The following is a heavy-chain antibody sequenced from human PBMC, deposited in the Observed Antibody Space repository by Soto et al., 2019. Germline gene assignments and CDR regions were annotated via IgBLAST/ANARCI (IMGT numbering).Heavy chain of an antibody. CDR3: ARHPSDFWFDP. Sequence: PSETLSLTCAVYGGSFSGYYWSWIRQPPGKGLEWIGEINHSGNTNYNPSLKSRVTISVDTSKNQFSLKLSSVTAADTAVYYCARHPSDFWFDPWGQGTLVTVSS. J-gene: IGHJ5*02. D-gene: IGHD2-21*02. CDR2: INHSGNT. CDR1: GGSFSGYY. V-gene: IGHV4-34*01.